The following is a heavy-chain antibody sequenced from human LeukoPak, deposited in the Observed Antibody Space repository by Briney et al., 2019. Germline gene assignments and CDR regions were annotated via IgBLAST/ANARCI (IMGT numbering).Heavy chain of an antibody. J-gene: IGHJ5*02. Sequence: SETLPLTCTVSGGSISSYYWSWIRQPPGKGLEWIGYIYYSGSTNYNPSLKSRVTISVDTSKNQFSLKLSSVTAADTAVYYCARRGRILSFDPWGQGTLVTVSS. CDR2: IYYSGST. V-gene: IGHV4-59*01. CDR3: ARRGRILSFDP. CDR1: GGSISSYY. D-gene: IGHD3-10*01.